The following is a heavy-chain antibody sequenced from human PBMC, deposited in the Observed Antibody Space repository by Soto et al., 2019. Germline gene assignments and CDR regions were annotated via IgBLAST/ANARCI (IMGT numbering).Heavy chain of an antibody. D-gene: IGHD6-13*01. J-gene: IGHJ5*02. CDR3: AKAWGSSSYFNWFDP. CDR2: ISGSGGST. V-gene: IGHV3-23*01. CDR1: GFTFSSYA. Sequence: TGGSLRLSCAASGFTFSSYAMSWVRQAPGKGLEWVSAISGSGGSTYYADSVKGRFTISRDNSKNTLYLQMNSLRAEDTAVYYCAKAWGSSSYFNWFDPWAQRTLVTVSS.